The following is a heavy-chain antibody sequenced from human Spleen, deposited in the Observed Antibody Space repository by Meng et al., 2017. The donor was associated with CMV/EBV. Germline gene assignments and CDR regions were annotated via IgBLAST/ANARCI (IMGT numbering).Heavy chain of an antibody. J-gene: IGHJ4*02. V-gene: IGHV3-66*02. CDR2: IHSGGST. D-gene: IGHD6-13*01. CDR1: GFTVSSYY. CDR3: ARDHPTIAGPY. Sequence: GESLKISCAASGFTVSSYYMTWVRQAPGKGLECVSVIHSGGSTYYADSVKGRFTISRDESKNTLYLQMNSLRFEDTAVYFCARDHPTIAGPYWGQGTLVTVSS.